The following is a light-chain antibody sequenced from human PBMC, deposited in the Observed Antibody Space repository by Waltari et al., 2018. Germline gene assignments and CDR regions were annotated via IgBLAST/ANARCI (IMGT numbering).Light chain of an antibody. CDR2: GNT. V-gene: IGLV1-40*01. Sequence: QSVLTQPPSVSGAPGQRVTIPCTGSSSNIGAGFDVHSYQQLPRTAPKLLIYGNTNRPSGVPDRFSGSKSGTSASLAITGLQAEDEADYYCQSYDGSLSGSRVFGGGTKVTVL. CDR3: QSYDGSLSGSRV. J-gene: IGLJ3*02. CDR1: SSNIGAGFD.